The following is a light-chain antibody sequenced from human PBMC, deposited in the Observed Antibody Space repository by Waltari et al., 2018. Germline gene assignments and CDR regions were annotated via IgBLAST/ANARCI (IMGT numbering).Light chain of an antibody. CDR3: QQYTTLPLT. CDR1: QSVSSS. CDR2: GAS. V-gene: IGKV3-15*01. J-gene: IGKJ4*01. Sequence: EIVMTQSPGTLSVSPGEGATLSCRARQSVSSSVAWYQQRPGQAPSLLIFGASTRATGIPARFSGSESGTEFTLTISSLQSEDSAVYFCQQYTTLPLTFGGGTKVEI.